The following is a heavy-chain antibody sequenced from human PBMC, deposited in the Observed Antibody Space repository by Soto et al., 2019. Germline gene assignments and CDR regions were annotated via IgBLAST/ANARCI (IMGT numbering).Heavy chain of an antibody. V-gene: IGHV1-2*04. J-gene: IGHJ4*02. CDR2: INPNSGGT. CDR1: GYTFTGYY. CDR3: ARGLIWFGESYFDY. D-gene: IGHD3-10*01. Sequence: ASVKVSCKASGYTFTGYYMHWVRQAPGQGLEWMGWINPNSGGTNYAQKFQGWVTMTRDTSISTAYMELSRLRSDDTAVYYCARGLIWFGESYFDYWGQGTLVTVSS.